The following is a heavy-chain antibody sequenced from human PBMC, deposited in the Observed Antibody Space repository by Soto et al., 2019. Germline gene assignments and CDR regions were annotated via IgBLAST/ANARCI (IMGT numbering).Heavy chain of an antibody. Sequence: GESLKISCKGSGYSFTSYWIGWVRQMPGKGLEWMGIIYPGDSDTRYSPSFQGQVTISADKSISTAYLQWSSLKASDTAMYYCARLEVITMVRGVITYWGQGNLVTVSS. CDR1: GYSFTSYW. D-gene: IGHD3-10*01. J-gene: IGHJ4*02. CDR2: IYPGDSDT. CDR3: ARLEVITMVRGVITY. V-gene: IGHV5-51*01.